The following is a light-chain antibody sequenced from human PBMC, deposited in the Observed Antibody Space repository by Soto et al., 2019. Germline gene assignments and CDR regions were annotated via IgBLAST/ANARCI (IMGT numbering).Light chain of an antibody. V-gene: IGKV1-27*01. CDR1: QGIGNF. CDR3: QKYDSAPWT. J-gene: IGKJ1*01. CDR2: AAF. Sequence: DIQMTQSPSSLSASIGDKVTITCRASQGIGNFLAWYQQKPGKPPKLLMYAAFSLQSGVPSRFSGSGVGTDFTLTISSLQPEDGASYYCQKYDSAPWTFGQGTKVEIK.